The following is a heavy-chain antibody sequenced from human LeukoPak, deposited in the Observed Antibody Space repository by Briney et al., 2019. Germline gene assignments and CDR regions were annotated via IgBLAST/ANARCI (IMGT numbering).Heavy chain of an antibody. CDR2: MDEYGSDI. D-gene: IGHD6-13*01. V-gene: IGHV3-7*01. Sequence: SGGSLRLSCVVSGFDFSGFSMSWVRQAPGKGLEWVAIMDEYGSDIFYVESVKGRFTISGDNSKNTLYLQMNSLRAEDTAMYYCAKDLGSSSWYAPLPYYYYYYMDVWGQGTLVTVSS. CDR1: GFDFSGFS. CDR3: AKDLGSSSWYAPLPYYYYYYMDV. J-gene: IGHJ6*03.